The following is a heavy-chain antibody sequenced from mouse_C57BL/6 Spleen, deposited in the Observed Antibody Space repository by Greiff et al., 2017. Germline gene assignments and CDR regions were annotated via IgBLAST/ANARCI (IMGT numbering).Heavy chain of an antibody. CDR1: GYAFSSYW. CDR2: IYPGDGDT. Sequence: VQLQQSGAELVKPGASVTISCKASGYAFSSYWMNWVKQRPGKGLEWIGQIYPGDGDTNYNGKFKGKATLTADKSSSTAYMQLSSLTSEDSAVYFCARSIDYEYFDVWGTGTTVTVSS. D-gene: IGHD2-4*01. J-gene: IGHJ1*03. CDR3: ARSIDYEYFDV. V-gene: IGHV1-80*01.